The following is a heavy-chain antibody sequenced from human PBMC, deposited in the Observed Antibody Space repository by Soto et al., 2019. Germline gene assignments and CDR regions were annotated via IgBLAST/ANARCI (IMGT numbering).Heavy chain of an antibody. V-gene: IGHV3-33*01. Sequence: PGGSLRLSCAASGFTFSSYGMHWVRQAPGKGLEWVAVIWYDGSNKYYADSVKGRFTISRDNSKNTLYLQMNSLRAEDTAVYYCARDPHTFYSSGWPDYWGQGTLVTVSS. J-gene: IGHJ4*02. CDR3: ARDPHTFYSSGWPDY. CDR2: IWYDGSNK. CDR1: GFTFSSYG. D-gene: IGHD6-19*01.